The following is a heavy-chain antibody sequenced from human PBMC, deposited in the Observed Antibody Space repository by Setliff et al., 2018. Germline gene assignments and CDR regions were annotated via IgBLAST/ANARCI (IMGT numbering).Heavy chain of an antibody. V-gene: IGHV3-7*03. CDR3: ARDGGYNWFDP. Sequence: LRLSCAASGFTFNNFWMSWVRQAPGKGLEWVANIKQDGSEKYYVDSVKGRFTISRDNAKNSLYLQMNSLRAEDTAVYYCARDGGYNWFDPWGQGTLVTVSS. CDR1: GFTFNNFW. D-gene: IGHD2-15*01. J-gene: IGHJ5*02. CDR2: IKQDGSEK.